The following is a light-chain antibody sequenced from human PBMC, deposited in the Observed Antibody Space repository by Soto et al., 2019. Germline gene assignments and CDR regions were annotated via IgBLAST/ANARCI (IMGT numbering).Light chain of an antibody. CDR3: CSYAGSSGV. V-gene: IGLV2-23*01. Sequence: QSVLTQPASVSGSPGQSITISCTGTSSDVGSYNLVSWYQQHPGKAPKFMIYEGSKRPSGVSNRFSGSTSGNTASLTISGLQAEDEADYYCCSYAGSSGVFGGGTQLTVL. CDR1: SSDVGSYNL. CDR2: EGS. J-gene: IGLJ3*02.